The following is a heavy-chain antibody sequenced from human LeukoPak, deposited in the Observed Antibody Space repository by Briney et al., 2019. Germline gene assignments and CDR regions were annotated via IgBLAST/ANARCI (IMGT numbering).Heavy chain of an antibody. CDR2: IYRGGRT. D-gene: IGHD3-16*02. Sequence: MSWVRQXPGRGVEWVSGIYRGGRTYYPDSVKGGFTISRDNSKNTLYLQMNSLRAEDTAVYYCARGLDYVWGSYRPLDYWGQGTLVTVSS. J-gene: IGHJ4*02. V-gene: IGHV3-53*01. CDR3: ARGLDYVWGSYRPLDY.